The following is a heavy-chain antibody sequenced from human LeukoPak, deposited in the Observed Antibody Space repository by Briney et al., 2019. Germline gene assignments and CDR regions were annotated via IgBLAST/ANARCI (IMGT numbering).Heavy chain of an antibody. V-gene: IGHV4-59*01. CDR3: ARVGGWEPKLHGVTFDY. CDR2: IYYTGST. J-gene: IGHJ4*02. Sequence: PSETLSLTCAVYGGSFSGYYWSWIRQPPGKGLEWIGYIYYTGSTNYNPSLKSRVTMSADTSKNQFSLKLSSVTAADTAVYFCARVGGWEPKLHGVTFDYLGQGTLVTVSS. CDR1: GGSFSGYY. D-gene: IGHD1-26*01.